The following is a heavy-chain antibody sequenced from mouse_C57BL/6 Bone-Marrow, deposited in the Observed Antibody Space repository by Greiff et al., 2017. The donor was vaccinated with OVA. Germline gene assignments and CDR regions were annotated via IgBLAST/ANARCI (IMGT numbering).Heavy chain of an antibody. CDR3: ARLGGSSYVGYFDV. D-gene: IGHD1-1*01. V-gene: IGHV1-18*01. Sequence: EVQLQQSGPELVKPGASVKIPCKASGYTFTDYNMDWVKQSHGKSLEWIGDINPNNGGTIYNQKFKGKATLTVDKSSSTAYMELRSLTSEDTAVYYCARLGGSSYVGYFDVWGTGTTVTVSS. CDR2: INPNNGGT. CDR1: GYTFTDYN. J-gene: IGHJ1*03.